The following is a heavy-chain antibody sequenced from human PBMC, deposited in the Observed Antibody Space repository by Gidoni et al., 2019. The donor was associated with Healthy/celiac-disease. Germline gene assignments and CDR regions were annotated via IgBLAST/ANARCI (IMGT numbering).Heavy chain of an antibody. CDR3: ARDPYSSSWYHTSYYYYGMDV. D-gene: IGHD6-13*01. CDR2: IIPIFGTA. CDR1: GGTFSSYA. Sequence: QVQLVQSGAEVKKPGSSVQFSCKASGGTFSSYAISWVRQAPGQGLEWMGGIIPIFGTANDAQKFQGRVTITADKSTSTAYMELSSLRSEDTAVYYCARDPYSSSWYHTSYYYYGMDVWGQGTTVTVSS. J-gene: IGHJ6*02. V-gene: IGHV1-69*06.